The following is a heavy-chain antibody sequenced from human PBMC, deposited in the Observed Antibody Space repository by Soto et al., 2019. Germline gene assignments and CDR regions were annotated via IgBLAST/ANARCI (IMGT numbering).Heavy chain of an antibody. V-gene: IGHV1-58*01. CDR3: ATGLLRYYAY. D-gene: IGHD3-9*01. CDR2: IDVGSGNA. J-gene: IGHJ4*01. Sequence: VKVSCKTSGFTFSTSAVHWVRQARGHRLQWIGWIDVGSGNANYAQMLQERVTISRDMSTSTAYMELNSLNTEDTAVYYCATGLLRYYAYWGHRTLVTVSS. CDR1: GFTFSTSA.